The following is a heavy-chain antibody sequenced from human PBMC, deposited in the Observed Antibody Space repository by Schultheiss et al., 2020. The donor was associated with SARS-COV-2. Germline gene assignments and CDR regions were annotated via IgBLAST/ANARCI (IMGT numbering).Heavy chain of an antibody. Sequence: SETLSLTCAVSGYSISSGYYWGWIRQPPGKGLEWIGSIYHSGSTYYNPSLKSRVTISVDTSKNQFSLKLSSVTAADTAVYYCARSDYYDSSGYFKTQDYYYYYGMDVWGQGTTVTVSS. CDR2: IYHSGST. CDR3: ARSDYYDSSGYFKTQDYYYYYGMDV. D-gene: IGHD3-22*01. J-gene: IGHJ6*02. CDR1: GYSISSGYY. V-gene: IGHV4-38-2*01.